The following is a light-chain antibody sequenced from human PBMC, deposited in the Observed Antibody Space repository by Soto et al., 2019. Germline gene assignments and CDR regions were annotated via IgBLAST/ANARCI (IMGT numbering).Light chain of an antibody. CDR3: SSYANSSTLEWV. J-gene: IGLJ3*02. V-gene: IGLV2-14*03. CDR2: DVS. Sequence: QSVLTQPASVSGSPGQSITISCTGASSDVGDYNYVSWYQHHPGKAPKLVIYDVSSRPSGVSGRFSGSKSGNTASLTISGLQAEDEADYYCSSYANSSTLEWVFGGGTKVTVL. CDR1: SSDVGDYNY.